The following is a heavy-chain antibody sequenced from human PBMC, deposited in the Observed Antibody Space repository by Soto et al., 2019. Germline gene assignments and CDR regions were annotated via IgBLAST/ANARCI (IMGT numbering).Heavy chain of an antibody. D-gene: IGHD6-13*01. CDR2: IGNDPSYL. Sequence: GSLRLSCEASGFSFSRHSMNWVRQAPGKGLEWVSSIGNDPSYLYYAGSVKGRFTISRDNAKNSLYLQMNSLRAEDTAVYYCARDAKYSSSWYYFDYWGQGTLVTVSS. J-gene: IGHJ4*02. CDR1: GFSFSRHS. CDR3: ARDAKYSSSWYYFDY. V-gene: IGHV3-21*04.